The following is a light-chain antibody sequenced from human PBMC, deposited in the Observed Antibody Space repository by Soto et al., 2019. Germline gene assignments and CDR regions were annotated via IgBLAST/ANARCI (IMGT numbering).Light chain of an antibody. CDR1: QSVGSNS. CDR2: GSS. Sequence: EVVLTQSPGTLSLSPGERATLSCRASQSVGSNSLAWYQQKPGQAPRLLIYGSSSRATGIPDRFSGSGSGTDFTLTVSRLEPEDFAVYYCQQYGSSPRTFGQGTRLEIK. V-gene: IGKV3-20*01. J-gene: IGKJ5*01. CDR3: QQYGSSPRT.